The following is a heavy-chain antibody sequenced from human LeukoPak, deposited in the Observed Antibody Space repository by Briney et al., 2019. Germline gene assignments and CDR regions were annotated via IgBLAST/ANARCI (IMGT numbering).Heavy chain of an antibody. Sequence: GGSLRLSCAASGFTFSSYAIRWVRQAPGTGLEWVSSIPGSGGATYYADSVRGRFSISRDSSKNTVYLQMNSLRDEDTAVYYCARARPWDSSRSYYFGMDVWGHGTTVTVSS. CDR2: IPGSGGAT. J-gene: IGHJ6*02. V-gene: IGHV3-23*01. CDR3: ARARPWDSSRSYYFGMDV. CDR1: GFTFSSYA. D-gene: IGHD3-22*01.